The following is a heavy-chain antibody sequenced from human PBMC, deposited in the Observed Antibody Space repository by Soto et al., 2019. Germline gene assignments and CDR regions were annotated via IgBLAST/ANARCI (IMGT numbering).Heavy chain of an antibody. CDR3: ASPREDIAVAGVDY. D-gene: IGHD6-19*01. Sequence: EVQLVESGGGLVQPGRSLRLSCAASGFTFDDYAMHWVRQAPGKGLEWVSGISSSSSYIYYADSVKGRFTISRDNAKNSLYLQMSNLRAEDTAVYYCASPREDIAVAGVDYWGQGTLVTVSS. J-gene: IGHJ4*02. CDR1: GFTFDDYA. V-gene: IGHV3-9*01. CDR2: ISSSSSYI.